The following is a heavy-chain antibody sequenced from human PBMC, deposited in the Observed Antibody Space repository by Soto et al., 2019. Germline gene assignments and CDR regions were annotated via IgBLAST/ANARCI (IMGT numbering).Heavy chain of an antibody. CDR2: ISSSGSTI. J-gene: IGHJ6*03. V-gene: IGHV3-11*01. CDR3: ARDTQHYDFWSGYTIPYYMDV. CDR1: GFTFSDYY. Sequence: GGSLRLSCAASGFTFSDYYMSWIRQAPGKGLEWVSYISSSGSTIYYADSVKGRFTISRDNAKNSLYLQMNSLRAEDTAVYYCARDTQHYDFWSGYTIPYYMDVWGKGTTVTVSS. D-gene: IGHD3-3*01.